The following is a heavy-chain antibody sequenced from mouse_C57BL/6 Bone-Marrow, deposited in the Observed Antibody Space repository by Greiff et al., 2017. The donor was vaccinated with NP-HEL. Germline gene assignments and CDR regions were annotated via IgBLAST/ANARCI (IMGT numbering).Heavy chain of an antibody. CDR1: GFTFSDYG. Sequence: EVKLVQSGGGLVKPGGSLKLSCAASGFTFSDYGMHWVRQAPEKGLEWVAYISSGSSTIYYADTVKGRFTISRDNDNNTLFLQMTSVGSEDADMYCCARFYDFYGDRGTRVTVSA. D-gene: IGHD2-3*01. V-gene: IGHV5-17*01. CDR2: ISSGSSTI. CDR3: ARFYDFY. J-gene: IGHJ3*01.